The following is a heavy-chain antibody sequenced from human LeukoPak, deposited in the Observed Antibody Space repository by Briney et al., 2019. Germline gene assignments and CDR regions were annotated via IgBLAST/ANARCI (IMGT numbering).Heavy chain of an antibody. Sequence: SVKVSCKASGYTFTNYYIHWVRRAPGQGLEWMGRIIPILGIANYAQKFQGRVTIIADKSTSTAYMELSSLRSEDTAVYYCARDLYSGHEGNAFDIWGQGTMVTVSS. D-gene: IGHD5-12*01. CDR1: GYTFTNYY. CDR2: IIPILGIA. CDR3: ARDLYSGHEGNAFDI. J-gene: IGHJ3*02. V-gene: IGHV1-69*04.